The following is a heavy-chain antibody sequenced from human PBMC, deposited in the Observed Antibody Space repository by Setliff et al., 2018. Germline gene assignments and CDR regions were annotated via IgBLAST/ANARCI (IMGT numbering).Heavy chain of an antibody. D-gene: IGHD1-26*01. CDR1: GASITSYY. V-gene: IGHV4-59*01. CDR2: MHYSGSA. J-gene: IGHJ5*02. Sequence: SETLSLTCSVSGASITSYYWSWIRQPPGKGLEWIGYMHYSGSANYNPSLKSRVTISIDTSKNQFALQLSSVTEADTALYYCARSYHLVLTNWFDAWGQGIRVT. CDR3: ARSYHLVLTNWFDA.